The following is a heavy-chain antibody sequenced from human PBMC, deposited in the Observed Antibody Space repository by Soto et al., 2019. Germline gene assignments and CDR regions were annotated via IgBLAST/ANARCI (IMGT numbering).Heavy chain of an antibody. J-gene: IGHJ6*02. D-gene: IGHD3-3*01. CDR2: ISGDGSYK. Sequence: QVQLVESGGGGVQPGRSLRLSCAASGFIFSSYAMHWVRQAPGKGLEWVAVISGDGSYKYYADSVKGRFTISRDNSKNTLCLQMDSLRAEDTAVYYCPRGYDFWSGYYYPYGMDVWGQGTTVTVSS. CDR3: PRGYDFWSGYYYPYGMDV. V-gene: IGHV3-30-3*01. CDR1: GFIFSSYA.